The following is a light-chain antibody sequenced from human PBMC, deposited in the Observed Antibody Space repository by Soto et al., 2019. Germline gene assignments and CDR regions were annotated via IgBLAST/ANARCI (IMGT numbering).Light chain of an antibody. CDR3: QQYNSYHT. CDR2: DAS. J-gene: IGKJ2*01. V-gene: IGKV1-5*01. Sequence: DIQMTQSPSTLSASVGDRVTITCRASQSISSWLAWYQQKPGKAPKLLIYDASSLESGVQSRFSGSGSGTEFTLTISSLQPDDFATYYCQQYNSYHTFGQGTKLEIK. CDR1: QSISSW.